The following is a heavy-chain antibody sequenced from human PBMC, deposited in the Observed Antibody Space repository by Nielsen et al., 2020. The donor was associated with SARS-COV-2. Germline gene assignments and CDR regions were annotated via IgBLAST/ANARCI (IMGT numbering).Heavy chain of an antibody. D-gene: IGHD3-10*01. CDR1: GGSFSGYY. J-gene: IGHJ6*02. CDR2: INHSGST. Sequence: SETLSLTCAVYGGSFSGYYWSWIRQPPGKGLEWIGEINHSGSTNYNPSLKSRVTISVDTSKNQFSLKLSSVTAADTAVYYCARGNYYGSGSHYYYYGMDVWGQGTTVTVSS. CDR3: ARGNYYGSGSHYYYYGMDV. V-gene: IGHV4-34*01.